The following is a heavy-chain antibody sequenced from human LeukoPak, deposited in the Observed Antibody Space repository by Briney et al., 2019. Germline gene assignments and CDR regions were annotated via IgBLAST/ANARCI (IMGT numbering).Heavy chain of an antibody. CDR3: ARDNSAARPFYYFDY. Sequence: HPGGSLRLSCAASGFTFSSYAMSWVRQAPGKGLEWVSAISGSGGSTYYADSVKGRFTISGDNSKNTLYLQMNSLRAEDTAVYYCARDNSAARPFYYFDYWGQGTLVTVSS. D-gene: IGHD6-6*01. CDR1: GFTFSSYA. CDR2: ISGSGGST. V-gene: IGHV3-23*01. J-gene: IGHJ4*02.